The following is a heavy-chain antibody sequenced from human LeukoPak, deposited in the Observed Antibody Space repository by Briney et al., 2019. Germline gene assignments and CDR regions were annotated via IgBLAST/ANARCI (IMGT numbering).Heavy chain of an antibody. CDR1: GFSLSTSGVG. V-gene: IGHV2-5*01. Sequence: ESGPTLVNPTQTLTLTCTFSGFSLSTSGVGVGWIRQPPGKALEWLAHIYWNDEKHYIPSLRTRLTIAKDTSKNQVVLTVTNMDPVDTATYYCARRRQTTYGCGAFDIWGQGTTVTVSS. J-gene: IGHJ3*02. CDR3: ARRRQTTYGCGAFDI. D-gene: IGHD1-14*01. CDR2: IYWNDEK.